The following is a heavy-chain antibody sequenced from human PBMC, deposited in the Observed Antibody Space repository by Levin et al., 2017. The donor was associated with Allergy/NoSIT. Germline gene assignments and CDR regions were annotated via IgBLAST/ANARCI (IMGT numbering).Heavy chain of an antibody. CDR1: GGSVNSASYY. V-gene: IGHV4-61*01. CDR2: IFVSGTT. J-gene: IGHJ4*02. Sequence: SETLSLTCTVSGGSVNSASYYWSWIRQPPGTGLEWIGYIFVSGTTKYNPSLKSRLTVSLDTSKNQFSLKLTSVTAADTAVYFCVREGAAKFDTWGQGRLVTVSS. CDR3: VREGAAKFDT. D-gene: IGHD6-25*01.